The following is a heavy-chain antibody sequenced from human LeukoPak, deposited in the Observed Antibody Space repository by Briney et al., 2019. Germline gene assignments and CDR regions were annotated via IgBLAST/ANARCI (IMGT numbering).Heavy chain of an antibody. CDR2: INSDGINT. CDR1: GFTFSNYW. J-gene: IGHJ5*02. CDR3: ARDLGQYYDTSDNWFDP. D-gene: IGHD3-22*01. Sequence: GGSLRLSCAASGFTFSNYWMHWVCQAPGKGLVWVSRINSDGINTSYADSVKGRFTISRDNAKNTLNLQMNSLRAEDTAVYYCARDLGQYYDTSDNWFDPWGQGTLVTVSS. V-gene: IGHV3-74*01.